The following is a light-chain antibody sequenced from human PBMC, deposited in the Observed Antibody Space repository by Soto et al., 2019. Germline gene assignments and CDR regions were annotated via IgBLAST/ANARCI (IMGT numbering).Light chain of an antibody. J-gene: IGLJ2*01. CDR3: NSYTSTSTLV. Sequence: QSVLTQPASVSGSPGQSITISCTGTSSDVGGYDYVSWYQQHPGRAPKLMIYDVGNRPSGVSNRFSGSKSGNTASLTISGLQAADEADYYCNSYTSTSTLVFGGGTKLTVL. CDR1: SSDVGGYDY. V-gene: IGLV2-14*03. CDR2: DVG.